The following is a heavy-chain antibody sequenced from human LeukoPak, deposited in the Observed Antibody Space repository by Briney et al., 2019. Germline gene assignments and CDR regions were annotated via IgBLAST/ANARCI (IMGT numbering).Heavy chain of an antibody. Sequence: GGSLRLSCAASGFTFSSYAMSWVRQAPGKGLEWVSAIGTAGDTYYPGSVKGRFTISRENAKNSLYLQMNSLRAGDTAVYYCARGTSGSIDYWGQGTLVTVSS. D-gene: IGHD3-10*01. V-gene: IGHV3-13*01. J-gene: IGHJ4*02. CDR3: ARGTSGSIDY. CDR1: GFTFSSYA. CDR2: IGTAGDT.